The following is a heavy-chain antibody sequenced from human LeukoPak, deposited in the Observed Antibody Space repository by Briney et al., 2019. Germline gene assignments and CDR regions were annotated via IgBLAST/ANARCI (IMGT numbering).Heavy chain of an antibody. CDR2: IYHSGST. V-gene: IGHV4-4*02. J-gene: IGHJ4*02. D-gene: IGHD4-17*01. Sequence: SGTLSLTCAVSGGSISSSNWWSWVRQPPGKGLEWIGEIYHSGSTNYNPSLKSRVTISVDKSKNQFSLKLSSVTAADTAVYYCARKGYGDYNRNFHYWEEGSLLTVSS. CDR1: GGSISSSNW. CDR3: ARKGYGDYNRNFHY.